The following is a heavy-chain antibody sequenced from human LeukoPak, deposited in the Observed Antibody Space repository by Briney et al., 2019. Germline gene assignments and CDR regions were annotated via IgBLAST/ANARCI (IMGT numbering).Heavy chain of an antibody. CDR2: IFYSGST. V-gene: IGHV4-59*01. CDR3: ARVGGYSSPLQH. J-gene: IGHJ1*01. D-gene: IGHD6-13*01. CDR1: GGSISSYY. Sequence: SETLSLTWTVFGGSISSYYWSWIRQPPGKGLEWIGYIFYSGSTNYNPSLKSRVTISVDTSKNQFSLKLSSVTAADTAVYYCARVGGYSSPLQHWGQGTLVTVSS.